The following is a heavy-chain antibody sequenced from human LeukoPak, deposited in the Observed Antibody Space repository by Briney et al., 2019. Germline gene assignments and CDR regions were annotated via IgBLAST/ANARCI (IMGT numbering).Heavy chain of an antibody. CDR2: IYYSGST. D-gene: IGHD2-15*01. Sequence: SETLSLTCTASGGSVSSGSYYWSWIRQPPGKGLEWIGYIYYSGSTNYNPSLKSRVTISVDTSKNQFSLKLSSVTAADTAVYYCARWGCSGGSCYSAGYYYYGMDVWGQGTTVTVSS. CDR3: ARWGCSGGSCYSAGYYYYGMDV. V-gene: IGHV4-61*01. J-gene: IGHJ6*02. CDR1: GGSVSSGSYY.